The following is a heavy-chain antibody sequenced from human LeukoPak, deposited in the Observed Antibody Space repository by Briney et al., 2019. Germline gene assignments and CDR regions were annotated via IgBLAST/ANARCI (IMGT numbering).Heavy chain of an antibody. CDR3: ARDAAGWYGYNYYYFDY. Sequence: GGSLRLSCAASGFIFSSYSMNWVRQAPGKGLEWVSSISSSSSYIYYADSVKGRFTISRDNAKNSLYLQMNSLRAEDTAVYYCARDAAGWYGYNYYYFDYWGQGTLVTVSS. CDR1: GFIFSSYS. D-gene: IGHD5-24*01. CDR2: ISSSSSYI. J-gene: IGHJ4*02. V-gene: IGHV3-21*01.